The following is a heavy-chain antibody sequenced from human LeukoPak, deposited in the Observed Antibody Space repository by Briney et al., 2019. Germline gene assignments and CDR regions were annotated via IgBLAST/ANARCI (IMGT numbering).Heavy chain of an antibody. CDR3: ARDTYYYDSSGYYYFDY. D-gene: IGHD3-22*01. V-gene: IGHV1-2*02. CDR1: GYTFTGYY. CDR2: INPNSGGT. Sequence: ASVKVSCTASGYTFTGYYMHWVRQAPGQGLEWMGWINPNSGGTNYAQKFQGRVTMTRDTSISTAYMELSRLRSDDTAVYYCARDTYYYDSSGYYYFDYWGQGTLVTVSS. J-gene: IGHJ4*02.